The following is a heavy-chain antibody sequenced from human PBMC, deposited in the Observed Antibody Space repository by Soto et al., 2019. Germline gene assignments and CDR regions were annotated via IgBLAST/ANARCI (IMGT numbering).Heavy chain of an antibody. J-gene: IGHJ4*02. CDR1: GGSSSSGGYP. CDR2: IYHSGST. CDR3: ARIIAAQEFFDY. V-gene: IGHV4-30-2*01. Sequence: TLYVTCAVSGGSSSSGGYPWSWIRQPPGKGLEWIGYIYHSGSTYYNPSLKSRVTISVDRSKNQFSLKLSSVTAADAAVYYCARIIAAQEFFDYWGQGTLFTVSS. D-gene: IGHD6-6*01.